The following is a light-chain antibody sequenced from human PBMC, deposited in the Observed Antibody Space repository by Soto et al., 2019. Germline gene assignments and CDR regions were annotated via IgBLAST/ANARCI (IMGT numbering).Light chain of an antibody. Sequence: DIKGTQSPSSLSPSVGDRVTITCRASQNIFTYLNWYKQRPGKAPNLLIYATSNLQSGVPSRFSGSGSGTDFTLTIRSLKPEDFATEYCQHSYSSPTFGQGTKVDIK. V-gene: IGKV1-39*01. J-gene: IGKJ2*01. CDR3: QHSYSSPT. CDR1: QNIFTY. CDR2: ATS.